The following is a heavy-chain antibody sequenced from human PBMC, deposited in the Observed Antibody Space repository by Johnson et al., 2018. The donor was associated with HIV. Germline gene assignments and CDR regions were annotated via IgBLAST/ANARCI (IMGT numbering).Heavy chain of an antibody. D-gene: IGHD1-26*01. J-gene: IGHJ3*02. CDR3: AKEPAVGYSGSFSVGVDI. CDR1: GFTFSSYA. V-gene: IGHV3-30-3*01. Sequence: QMLLVESGGGVVQPGRSLRLSCAASGFTFSSYAMHWVRQAPGKGLEWVAVISYDGSNKYYADSVKGRFTISRDNSKNTLHLQMNSLRAEDTAVYYCAKEPAVGYSGSFSVGVDIWGQGTMVTVSS. CDR2: ISYDGSNK.